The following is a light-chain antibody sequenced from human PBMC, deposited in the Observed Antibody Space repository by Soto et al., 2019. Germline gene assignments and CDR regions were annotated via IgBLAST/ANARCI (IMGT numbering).Light chain of an antibody. CDR2: EVT. V-gene: IGLV2-8*01. J-gene: IGLJ1*01. Sequence: QSALTQPPSASGSPGQSVTISCTGTSSDVGANNYVSWYQQHPGKAPKLMIYEVTKRPSGVPDRFSGSKSGNTASLTVSGPQAGDEGDYFRRLFAGAKRGLGTGTKLTVL. CDR1: SSDVGANNY. CDR3: RLFAGAKRG.